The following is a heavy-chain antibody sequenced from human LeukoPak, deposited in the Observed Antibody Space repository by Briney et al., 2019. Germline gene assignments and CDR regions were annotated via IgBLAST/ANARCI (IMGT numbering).Heavy chain of an antibody. V-gene: IGHV3-21*01. Sequence: GGSLRLSCAASGFTFSSYSMNWVRQAPGKGLEWVSSISSSSSYIYYADSVKGRFTISRDKAKNSLYLQMNGLRAEDTAVYYCARDHYDSSGYSFDYWGQGTLVTVSS. CDR3: ARDHYDSSGYSFDY. CDR2: ISSSSSYI. CDR1: GFTFSSYS. D-gene: IGHD3-22*01. J-gene: IGHJ4*02.